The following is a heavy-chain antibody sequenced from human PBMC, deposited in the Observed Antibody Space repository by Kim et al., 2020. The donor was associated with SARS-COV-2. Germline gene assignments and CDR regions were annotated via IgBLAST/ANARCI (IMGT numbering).Heavy chain of an antibody. CDR3: LKGGWGWIWDH. CDR1: GFIFTGYA. V-gene: IGHV3-23*01. Sequence: GGSLRLSCTTSGFIFTGYAMSWVRQAPGKGLEWVSSIDCSDGPTYYVDSVKGRFTISRDDSKSTLYLWMTSLRADDTAVYYCLKGGWGWIWDHWGQGAHVTVAS. J-gene: IGHJ4*02. CDR2: IDCSDGPT. D-gene: IGHD2-2*03.